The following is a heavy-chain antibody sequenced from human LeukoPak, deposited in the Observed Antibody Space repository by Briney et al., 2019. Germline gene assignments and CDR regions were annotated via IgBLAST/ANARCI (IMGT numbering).Heavy chain of an antibody. V-gene: IGHV3-21*01. D-gene: IGHD2-2*01. Sequence: GGSLRLSCAASGFTFSTHSMYWVRQAPGKELEWVSSISASSNFIHYAESVRGRFTISGDNAKNSLYLQMNSLGAQDTAVYYCARPATGYCSSAGCHWDSWGQGTLVTVSS. J-gene: IGHJ4*02. CDR1: GFTFSTHS. CDR2: ISASSNFI. CDR3: ARPATGYCSSAGCHWDS.